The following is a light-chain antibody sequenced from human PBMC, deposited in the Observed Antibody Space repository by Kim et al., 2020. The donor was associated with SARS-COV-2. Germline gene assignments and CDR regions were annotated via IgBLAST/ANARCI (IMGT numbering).Light chain of an antibody. CDR1: SGSIDDNY. CDR3: QSYNSDNEV. Sequence: NFMLTQPHSVSESPGKTVTISCTRSSGSIDDNYVQWYQQRPGGVPTAVIYEDDQRPSGVSDRFSGSIDSSSNSASLTISGLQTEDEADYYCQSYNSDNEVFGGGTQLTVL. V-gene: IGLV6-57*04. J-gene: IGLJ3*02. CDR2: EDD.